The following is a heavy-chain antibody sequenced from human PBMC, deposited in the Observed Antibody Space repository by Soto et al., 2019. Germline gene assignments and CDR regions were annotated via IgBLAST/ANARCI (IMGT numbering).Heavy chain of an antibody. Sequence: PGGSLRLSCAASGFTFSSYGMHWVRQAPGKGLEWVAVISYDGSNKYYADSVKGRFTISRDNSKNTLYLQMNSLRAEDTAVYYCANRDYWYFDLWGRGTLVTVSS. CDR1: GFTFSSYG. CDR2: ISYDGSNK. J-gene: IGHJ2*01. V-gene: IGHV3-30*18. CDR3: ANRDYWYFDL.